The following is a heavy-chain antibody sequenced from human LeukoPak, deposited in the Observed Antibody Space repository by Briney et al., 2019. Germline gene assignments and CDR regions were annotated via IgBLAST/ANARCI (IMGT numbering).Heavy chain of an antibody. CDR1: GFRFNNDA. CDR3: AREVYSYALDALDL. J-gene: IGHJ3*01. CDR2: ISKDGIQE. Sequence: GGSLRLSCAAAGFRFNNDARHWVRQRPGTGLEWVAVISKDGIQEYYADSVKGRFTISRDNSKNTLYLQMNSLRSEDTAVYYCAREVYSYALDALDLWGQGTMVTVSS. D-gene: IGHD5-18*01. V-gene: IGHV3-30*04.